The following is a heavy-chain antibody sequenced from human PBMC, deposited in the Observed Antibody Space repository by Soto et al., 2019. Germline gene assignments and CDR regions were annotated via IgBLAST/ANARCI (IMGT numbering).Heavy chain of an antibody. CDR3: APRKFGSFNIAAFEI. D-gene: IGHD3-16*01. CDR2: ISKSSVTT. Sequence: GSLRPSCAAAGFSFSTSEMNWVRQAPGKGLEWISYISKSSVTTHYADSGKGRFTISRDNANNSLFLEMNSLKVEDTALYYCAPRKFGSFNIAAFEIWGQGTMVTVSS. J-gene: IGHJ3*02. CDR1: GFSFSTSE. V-gene: IGHV3-48*03.